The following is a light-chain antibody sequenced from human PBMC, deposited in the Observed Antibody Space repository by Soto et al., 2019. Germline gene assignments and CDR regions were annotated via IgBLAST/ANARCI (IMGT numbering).Light chain of an antibody. CDR1: QSVSSSY. CDR2: GAS. Sequence: EIVLRQSPGTLSLSPGETATLSCRASQSVSSSYLAWYQQKPGQAPRLLIYGASSRATGIPDRFSGSGSGTDFTLTISRLEPEDFAVYYCQQYGSSPETFGQGTKVDIK. J-gene: IGKJ1*01. V-gene: IGKV3-20*01. CDR3: QQYGSSPET.